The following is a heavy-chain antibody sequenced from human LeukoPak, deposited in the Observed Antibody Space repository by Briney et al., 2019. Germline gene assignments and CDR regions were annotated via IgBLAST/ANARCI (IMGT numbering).Heavy chain of an antibody. V-gene: IGHV3-74*01. CDR3: ARSSRYCSGGRGYPGRGAFDI. CDR1: GSTFSSYW. J-gene: IGHJ3*02. CDR2: IDIDGSST. D-gene: IGHD2-15*01. Sequence: GGSLTLSCAASGSTFSSYWTHWVRQAPGKGLVWVSCIDIDGSSTICGNSVKRRFTISRDNAKNTLYQQMNSLRADDTAVYYSARSSRYCSGGRGYPGRGAFDIWGQGTMVTVSS.